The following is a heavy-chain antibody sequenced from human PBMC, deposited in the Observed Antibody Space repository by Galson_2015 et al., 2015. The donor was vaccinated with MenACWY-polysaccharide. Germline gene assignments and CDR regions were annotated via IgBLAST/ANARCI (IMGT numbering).Heavy chain of an antibody. V-gene: IGHV4-59*01. J-gene: IGHJ4*02. Sequence: ETLSLTCPVSGGSITNSYWSWIRQPPGKGLEWIGYLYYSGSTNYNPSLKSRVTISVDTSKNQFSLKLSSVTAADTAVYYCASSRGRWLQFDYWGQGTLVTVSS. D-gene: IGHD5-24*01. CDR1: GGSITNSY. CDR2: LYYSGST. CDR3: ASSRGRWLQFDY.